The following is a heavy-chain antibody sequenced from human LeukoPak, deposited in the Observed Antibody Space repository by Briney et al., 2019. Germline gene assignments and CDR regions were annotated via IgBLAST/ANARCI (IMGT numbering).Heavy chain of an antibody. Sequence: PGGSLRLSCAASGFTFSSYGMHWVRQAPGKGLEWVAVISYDGSNKYYADSVKGRFTISRDNSKNTLYLQMNSLRAEDTAGYYCAKDGTGYSGYDFDYWGQGTLVTVSS. D-gene: IGHD5-12*01. CDR1: GFTFSSYG. CDR2: ISYDGSNK. CDR3: AKDGTGYSGYDFDY. V-gene: IGHV3-30*18. J-gene: IGHJ4*02.